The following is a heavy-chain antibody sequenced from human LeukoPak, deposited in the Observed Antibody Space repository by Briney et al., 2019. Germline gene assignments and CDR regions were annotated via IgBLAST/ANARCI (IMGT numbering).Heavy chain of an antibody. CDR1: GYTFTNYG. V-gene: IGHV1-18*01. CDR2: ISAYNGNT. Sequence: ASVTVSCKASGYTFTNYGISWVRQAPGQGLEWMGWISAYNGNTNYAQNLQGRVTMTTDTSTSTVHMELRSLRSDDTAVYYCARGRGALDYYFDYWGQGTLVTVSS. CDR3: ARGRGALDYYFDY. J-gene: IGHJ4*02. D-gene: IGHD3-9*01.